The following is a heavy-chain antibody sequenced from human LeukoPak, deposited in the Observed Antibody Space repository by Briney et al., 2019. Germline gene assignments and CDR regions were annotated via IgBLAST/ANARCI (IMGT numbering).Heavy chain of an antibody. CDR3: AREDMTTFGGVIVPKNYFDY. V-gene: IGHV3-74*01. CDR1: GFTFSSYW. CDR2: INSDGSST. D-gene: IGHD3-16*02. Sequence: GGSLRLSCAAPGFTFSSYWMHWVRQAPGKGLVWVSRINSDGSSTSYADSVKGRFTISRDNAKNTLYLQMNSLRAEDTAVYYCAREDMTTFGGVIVPKNYFDYWGQGTLVTVSS. J-gene: IGHJ4*02.